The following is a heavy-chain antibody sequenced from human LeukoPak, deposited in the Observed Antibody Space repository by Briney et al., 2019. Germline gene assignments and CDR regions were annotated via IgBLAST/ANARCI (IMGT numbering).Heavy chain of an antibody. Sequence: GGSLRLSCAPSGFNFRDSRMIWVRQAPGKGLQWVANINRDGTEKHFLDSVEGRFTISRDNAKKSLYLLMNSLRPHDTAVYFCVRGDWYFESWGQGTLVTISS. CDR3: VRGDWYFES. D-gene: IGHD2-21*01. CDR2: INRDGTEK. V-gene: IGHV3-7*04. CDR1: GFNFRDSR. J-gene: IGHJ4*02.